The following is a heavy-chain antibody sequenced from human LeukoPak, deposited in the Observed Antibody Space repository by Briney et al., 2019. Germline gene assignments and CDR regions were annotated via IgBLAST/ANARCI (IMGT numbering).Heavy chain of an antibody. CDR1: GYTFTSYD. Sequence: ASVKVSCKASGYTFTSYDINWVRQATGQGLEWMGWMNPNSGNTGYAQKFQGRVTMTRNTSISTAYMELSSLRSEYTAVYYCARLSGSSWSYNWFDPWGQGTLVTVSS. V-gene: IGHV1-8*01. CDR2: MNPNSGNT. D-gene: IGHD6-13*01. J-gene: IGHJ5*02. CDR3: ARLSGSSWSYNWFDP.